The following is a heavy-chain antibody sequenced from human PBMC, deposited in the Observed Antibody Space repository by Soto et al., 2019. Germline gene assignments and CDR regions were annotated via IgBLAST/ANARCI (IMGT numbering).Heavy chain of an antibody. CDR2: ISGSGDNT. Sequence: GGSLRLSCVASGFTFSSYAMSWVRQAPGKGLEWVSAISGSGDNTYYADSVRGRFTISRDNSKNTLYLQMNSLRADDTALYYCAKASDYYDSGGADYWGQGTLVTVSS. CDR1: GFTFSSYA. CDR3: AKASDYYDSGGADY. J-gene: IGHJ4*02. V-gene: IGHV3-23*01. D-gene: IGHD3-22*01.